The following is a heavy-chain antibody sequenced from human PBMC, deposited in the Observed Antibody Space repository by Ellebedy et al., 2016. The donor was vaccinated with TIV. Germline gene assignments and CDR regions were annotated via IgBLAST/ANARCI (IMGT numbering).Heavy chain of an antibody. CDR3: AREIVVIPAVIQGANHHYYYLDV. D-gene: IGHD2-2*02. J-gene: IGHJ6*03. Sequence: GSLRLSXNVSGGSISSYYWSWIRQPAGKGLEWIGRVYTSGSTNYNPSLKSRVTMSVDRSKNQFSLKLSSVIAADTAVYYCAREIVVIPAVIQGANHHYYYLDVWGKGTTVTVPS. V-gene: IGHV4-4*07. CDR1: GGSISSYY. CDR2: VYTSGST.